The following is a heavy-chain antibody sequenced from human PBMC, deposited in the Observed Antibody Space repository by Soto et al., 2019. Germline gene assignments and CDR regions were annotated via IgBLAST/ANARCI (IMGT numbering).Heavy chain of an antibody. D-gene: IGHD3-22*01. CDR3: TSSSYYYDSSGYYYYFDY. CDR2: IRSKANSYAT. Sequence: PVGSLRLSCAASGFTFSGSAMHWVRQASGKGLEWVGRIRSKANSYATAYAASVKGRFTISRDDSKNTAYLQMNSLKTEDTAVYYCTSSSYYYDSSGYYYYFDYWGQGTLVTVSS. J-gene: IGHJ4*02. V-gene: IGHV3-73*01. CDR1: GFTFSGSA.